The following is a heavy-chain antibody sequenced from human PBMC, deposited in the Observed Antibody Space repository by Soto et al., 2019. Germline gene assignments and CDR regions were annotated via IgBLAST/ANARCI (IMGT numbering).Heavy chain of an antibody. CDR2: IYYSGST. Sequence: SETLSLTCTVSGGSISSSSYYWGWIRQPPGKGLEWIGSIYYSGSTYYNPSLKSRVTISVDTSKNQFSLKLSSVTAADTAVYYCARHAGDIVLMVYAIGKRNLKYYFDYWGQGTLVTVSS. V-gene: IGHV4-39*01. J-gene: IGHJ4*02. CDR3: ARHAGDIVLMVYAIGKRNLKYYFDY. CDR1: GGSISSSSYY. D-gene: IGHD2-8*01.